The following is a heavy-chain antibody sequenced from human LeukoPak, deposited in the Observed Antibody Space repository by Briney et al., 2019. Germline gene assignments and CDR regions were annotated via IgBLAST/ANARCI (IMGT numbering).Heavy chain of an antibody. V-gene: IGHV3-7*01. CDR3: ARVRRGSHWRGKYYYYHYMDV. D-gene: IGHD1-26*01. CDR1: GFTLSSYW. J-gene: IGHJ6*03. CDR2: IKQDGSEK. Sequence: PGGSLRLSCAASGFTLSSYWMSWVRQAPGKGLEWVANIKQDGSEKYYVDSVKGRFTISRDNAKNSLYLQMNSLRAEDTAVYYCARVRRGSHWRGKYYYYHYMDVWGKGTTVTVSS.